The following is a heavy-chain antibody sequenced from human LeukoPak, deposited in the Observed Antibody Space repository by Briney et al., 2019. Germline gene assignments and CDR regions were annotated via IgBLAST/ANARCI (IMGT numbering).Heavy chain of an antibody. CDR2: IYYSGST. Sequence: PSETLSLTCTVSGGSISSHYWSWLRQPPGKGLEWLGYIYYSGSTNYNPSLKSRVTISVDTSKNQFSLKLSSVTAADTAVYYCARGSSLRFDYWGQGTLVTVSS. V-gene: IGHV4-59*11. CDR1: GGSISSHY. D-gene: IGHD6-13*01. J-gene: IGHJ4*02. CDR3: ARGSSLRFDY.